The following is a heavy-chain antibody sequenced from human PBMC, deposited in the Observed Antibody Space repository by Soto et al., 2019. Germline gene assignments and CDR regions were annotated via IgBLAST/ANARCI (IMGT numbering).Heavy chain of an antibody. Sequence: EVQLVESGGGLVQPGESLRLSCAASGLTFRSYWMHWVRQAPGKGLVWVSRINTDGSVAMYVDSVKGRFTISRDNAKNTLYIHMNSLRAEDTAVYYCVRDMQLWRLGSWGQGTLVTVSS. CDR1: GLTFRSYW. J-gene: IGHJ4*02. V-gene: IGHV3-74*03. D-gene: IGHD2-21*01. CDR2: INTDGSVA. CDR3: VRDMQLWRLGS.